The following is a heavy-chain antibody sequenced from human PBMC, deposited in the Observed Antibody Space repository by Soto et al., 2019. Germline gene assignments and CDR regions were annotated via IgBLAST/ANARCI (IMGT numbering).Heavy chain of an antibody. V-gene: IGHV3-23*01. CDR2: ISGSGGST. D-gene: IGHD2-15*01. CDR1: GVTCGSYA. J-gene: IGHJ6*02. Sequence: GGSVKLSCAASGVTCGSYAMSWVRQAPGKGLEWVSAISGSGGSTYYADSVKGRFTISRDTSKNTLYLQMNSLRAEDTAVYYCAKGLGYCSGGSCYSYYYYGMDVWGQGTTVTVS. CDR3: AKGLGYCSGGSCYSYYYYGMDV.